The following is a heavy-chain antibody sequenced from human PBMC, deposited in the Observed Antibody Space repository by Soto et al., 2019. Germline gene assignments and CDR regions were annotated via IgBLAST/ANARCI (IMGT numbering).Heavy chain of an antibody. D-gene: IGHD6-13*01. CDR1: GFTFSSYA. J-gene: IGHJ4*02. Sequence: QVQLVESGGGVVQPGRSLRLSCAASGFTFSSYAMHWVRQAPGKGLEWVAGISYDGSNKYYADSVKGRFTISRDNSKNTLSLQMNSLRAEETAVYNCARDGGYRSSWEYFDYWGQGTLVTVSS. V-gene: IGHV3-30-3*01. CDR3: ARDGGYRSSWEYFDY. CDR2: ISYDGSNK.